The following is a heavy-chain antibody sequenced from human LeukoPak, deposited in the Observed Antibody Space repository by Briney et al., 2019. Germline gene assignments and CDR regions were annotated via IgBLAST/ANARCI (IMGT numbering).Heavy chain of an antibody. D-gene: IGHD4-23*01. Sequence: GGSLRLSCAASGFTFSSYAMYWVRQAPGKGLEWVSTIRGSGGTTYYADSVKGRFTISRDNSKNTLYLQMNSLRAEDTAVYYCARDARDGYGGNPFDYWGQGTLVTVSS. J-gene: IGHJ4*02. CDR2: IRGSGGTT. CDR3: ARDARDGYGGNPFDY. V-gene: IGHV3-23*01. CDR1: GFTFSSYA.